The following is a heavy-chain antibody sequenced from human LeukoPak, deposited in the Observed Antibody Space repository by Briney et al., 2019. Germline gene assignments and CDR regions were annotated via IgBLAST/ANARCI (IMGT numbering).Heavy chain of an antibody. CDR1: GFTFSSYS. CDR3: ARGYCSSTSCFFAFDI. V-gene: IGHV3-21*01. J-gene: IGHJ3*02. D-gene: IGHD2-2*01. Sequence: GGSLRLSCAASGFTFSSYSMNWVRQTPGKGLEWVSSISSSSSYIYYADPLKGRFTISRDNAKNSLYLQMNSLRAEDTAVYYCARGYCSSTSCFFAFDIWGQGTMVTVSS. CDR2: ISSSSSYI.